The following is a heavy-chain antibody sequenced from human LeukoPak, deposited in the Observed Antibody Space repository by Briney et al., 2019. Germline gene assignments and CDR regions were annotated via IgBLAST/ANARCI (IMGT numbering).Heavy chain of an antibody. V-gene: IGHV4-34*01. CDR2: INHSGST. J-gene: IGHJ6*03. CDR3: ARGSSSAGMYYYYYYMDV. Sequence: SETLSLTCAVYGGSFSGYYWSWIRQPPGKGLGWIGEINHSGSTNYNPSLKSRVTISVDTSKNQFSLKLSSVTAADTAVYYCARGSSSAGMYYYYYYMDVWGKGTTVTVS. CDR1: GGSFSGYY. D-gene: IGHD6-6*01.